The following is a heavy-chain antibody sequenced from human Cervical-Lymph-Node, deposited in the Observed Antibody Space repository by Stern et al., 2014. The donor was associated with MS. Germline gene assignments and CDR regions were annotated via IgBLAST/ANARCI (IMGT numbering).Heavy chain of an antibody. J-gene: IGHJ4*02. Sequence: VQLVESGAEVKKPGASVKVSCKAFGYIYTSYNIHWVRQAPGQGLEWMGIINPGSGTTNYTHKLQGRITMTRDTSTGTVYMDLRSLRSTDTAVYYCAISNSDDYWGQGTLVTVSS. CDR1: GYIYTSYN. CDR2: INPGSGTT. CDR3: AISNSDDY. D-gene: IGHD4-11*01. V-gene: IGHV1-46*01.